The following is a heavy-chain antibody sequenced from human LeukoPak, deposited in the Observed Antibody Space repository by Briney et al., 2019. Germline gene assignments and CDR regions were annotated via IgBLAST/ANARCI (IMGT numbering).Heavy chain of an antibody. CDR3: ANALWFADSDGDY. J-gene: IGHJ4*02. Sequence: GGSLRLSCAASGITFGAYDMTWVRRTPGQGLEWVSATSRSGGSTFYENSVKGRFTISRDNSKNTLYLQMNSLRAEDTAVYYCANALWFADSDGDYWGQGTLVTVSS. D-gene: IGHD3-10*01. CDR1: GITFGAYD. CDR2: TSRSGGST. V-gene: IGHV3-23*01.